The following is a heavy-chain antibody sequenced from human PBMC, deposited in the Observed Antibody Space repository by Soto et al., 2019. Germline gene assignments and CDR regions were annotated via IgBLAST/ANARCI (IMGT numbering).Heavy chain of an antibody. CDR1: GYGFAGYW. V-gene: IGHV5-10-1*01. CDR2: IDPSDSQT. J-gene: IGHJ4*02. D-gene: IGHD3-22*01. Sequence: GESLKISCKGSGYGFAGYWITWVRQVPGKGLEWMGRIDPSDSQTYYSPSFRGHVTISAAKSITTVFLQWSSLRASDTAMYYCARQIYDSDSGPNFQYYFDSWGQGTLVTVSS. CDR3: ARQIYDSDSGPNFQYYFDS.